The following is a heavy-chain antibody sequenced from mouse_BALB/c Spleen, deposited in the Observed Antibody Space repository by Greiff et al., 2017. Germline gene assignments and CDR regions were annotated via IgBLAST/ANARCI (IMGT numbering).Heavy chain of an antibody. Sequence: EVQVVESGGGLVKPGGSLKLSCAASGFAFSSYDMSWVRQTPEKRLEWVAYISSGGGSTYYPDTVKGRFTISRDNAKNTLYLQMSSLKSEDTAMYYCASQGGDYAMDYWGQGTSVTVSS. V-gene: IGHV5-12-1*01. CDR2: ISSGGGST. J-gene: IGHJ4*01. CDR3: ASQGGDYAMDY. CDR1: GFAFSSYD.